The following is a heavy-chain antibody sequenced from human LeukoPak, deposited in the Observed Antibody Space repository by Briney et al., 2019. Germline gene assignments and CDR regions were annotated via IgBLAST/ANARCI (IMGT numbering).Heavy chain of an antibody. CDR1: GFSLSTSGVG. Sequence: SGPTLVNPTQTLTLTCTFSGFSLSTSGVGVGWIRQPPGKALEWLALISWDDDKRYSPSLKSSLTITKDTSKNQVVLTMTNMDPVDTATYYCAQSSGYCSGGRCFDYWGQGTLVTVSS. CDR2: ISWDDDK. J-gene: IGHJ4*02. CDR3: AQSSGYCSGGRCFDY. D-gene: IGHD2-15*01. V-gene: IGHV2-5*02.